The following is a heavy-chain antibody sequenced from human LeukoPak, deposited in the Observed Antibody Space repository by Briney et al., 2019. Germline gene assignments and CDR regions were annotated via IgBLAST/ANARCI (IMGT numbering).Heavy chain of an antibody. CDR2: ISSNGKTI. Sequence: GGSLRLSCSASGFAFSGREMAWVRQAPGKGLEWVSYISSNGKTIHHADSVKGRITISRDNAKKSLYLQLGGLRVEDSAFYYCVRASYTGFDLHFDQWGQGTLVTVSS. J-gene: IGHJ4*02. CDR1: GFAFSGRE. CDR3: VRASYTGFDLHFDQ. V-gene: IGHV3-48*03. D-gene: IGHD5-12*01.